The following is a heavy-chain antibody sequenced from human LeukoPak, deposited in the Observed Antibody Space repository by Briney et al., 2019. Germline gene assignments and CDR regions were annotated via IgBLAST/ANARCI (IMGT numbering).Heavy chain of an antibody. Sequence: SETLSLTCTVSGGSISSGSYYWSWIRQSAGKGLEWIGRIYTSGSTNYNPSLKSRVTISVDTSKNQFSLKLSSVTAADTAVYYCARSVQAAAKAFDIWGQGTMVTVSS. J-gene: IGHJ3*02. CDR1: GGSISSGSYY. V-gene: IGHV4-61*02. D-gene: IGHD6-13*01. CDR2: IYTSGST. CDR3: ARSVQAAAKAFDI.